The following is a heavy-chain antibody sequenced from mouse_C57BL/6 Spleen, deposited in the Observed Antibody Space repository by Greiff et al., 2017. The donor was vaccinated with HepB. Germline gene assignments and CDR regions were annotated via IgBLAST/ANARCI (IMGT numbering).Heavy chain of an antibody. J-gene: IGHJ2*01. Sequence: DVQLVESGGGLVQSGGSLSLSCAASGFTFTDYYMIWVRQPPGKALEWLGFIRNKANGYTTEYSASVKCRFTISRDNSQSILYLQMNALRAEDSATYYCARSNWNYVAYWGQGATLTDSS. D-gene: IGHD4-1*01. CDR1: GFTFTDYY. CDR2: IRNKANGYTT. CDR3: ARSNWNYVAY. V-gene: IGHV7-3*01.